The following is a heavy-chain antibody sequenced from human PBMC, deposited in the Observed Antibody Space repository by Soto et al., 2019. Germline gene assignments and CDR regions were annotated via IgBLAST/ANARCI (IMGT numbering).Heavy chain of an antibody. CDR2: ISGSGGVK. J-gene: IGHJ3*02. Sequence: GGSLRLSCAASGFTFNIYAMNWVRQAPGRGLEWVSGISGSGGVKYYGDSVKGRFAISRDNSKNTLYLQMNSLRAEDTAIYYSAKDRGPRPHAFDIWRQGTLDPVSS. D-gene: IGHD3-10*01. CDR3: AKDRGPRPHAFDI. CDR1: GFTFNIYA. V-gene: IGHV3-23*01.